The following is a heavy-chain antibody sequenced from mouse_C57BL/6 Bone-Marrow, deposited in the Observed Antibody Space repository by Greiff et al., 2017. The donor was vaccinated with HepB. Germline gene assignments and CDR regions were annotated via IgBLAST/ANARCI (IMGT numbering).Heavy chain of an antibody. Sequence: EVQLQQSGTVLARPGASVKMSCKTSVYTFTSYWMHWVKQRPGQGLEWIGAIYPGNSDTSYNQKFKGKAKLTAVTSASTAYMELSSLTNEDSAVYYCTREGITTVEMGAWFAYWGQGTLVTVSA. CDR2: IYPGNSDT. D-gene: IGHD1-1*01. CDR3: TREGITTVEMGAWFAY. J-gene: IGHJ3*01. CDR1: VYTFTSYW. V-gene: IGHV1-5*01.